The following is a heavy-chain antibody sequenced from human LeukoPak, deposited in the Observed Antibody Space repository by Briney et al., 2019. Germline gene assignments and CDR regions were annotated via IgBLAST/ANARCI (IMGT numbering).Heavy chain of an antibody. CDR1: GFTFADYA. J-gene: IGHJ4*02. CDR2: ISGDGGIT. Sequence: GGSLRLSCAASGFTFADYAMHWVRHAPGKGLERVSHISGDGGITYYADSVKGRFTISRDNSKNSLYLQMNSVRTEDTALYYCAKDILAEYCGSTSCYVFVDYWGQGTLVTVSS. D-gene: IGHD2-2*01. CDR3: AKDILAEYCGSTSCYVFVDY. V-gene: IGHV3-43*02.